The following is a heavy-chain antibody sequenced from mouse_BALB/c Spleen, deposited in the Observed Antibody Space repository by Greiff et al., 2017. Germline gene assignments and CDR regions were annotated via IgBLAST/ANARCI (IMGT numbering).Heavy chain of an antibody. CDR3: ARKGDRYDWFAY. CDR1: GFTFSSYG. CDR2: ISSGGSYT. D-gene: IGHD2-14*01. J-gene: IGHJ3*01. Sequence: EVKLVESGGDLVKPGGSLKLSCAASGFTFSSYGMSWVRQTPDKRLEWVATISSGGSYTYYPDSVKGRFTISRDNAKNTLYLQMSSLKSEDTAMYYCARKGDRYDWFAYWGQGTLVTVSA. V-gene: IGHV5-6*01.